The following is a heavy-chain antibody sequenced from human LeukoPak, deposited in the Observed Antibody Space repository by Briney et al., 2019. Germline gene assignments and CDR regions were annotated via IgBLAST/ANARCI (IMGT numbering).Heavy chain of an antibody. Sequence: GGSLTLSCAASGFTFSDYYMSWIRQAPRKGLEWVSYISGTGSTIYYADSVKGRFTISRDNAKNSLYLQMNSLRAEDTAVYYCSRAETPVNRPHGFDSWGQGTLVTVSS. V-gene: IGHV3-11*04. CDR3: SRAETPVNRPHGFDS. CDR2: ISGTGSTI. D-gene: IGHD4-17*01. J-gene: IGHJ5*01. CDR1: GFTFSDYY.